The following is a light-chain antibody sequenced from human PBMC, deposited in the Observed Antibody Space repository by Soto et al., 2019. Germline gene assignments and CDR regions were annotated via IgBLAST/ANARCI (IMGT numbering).Light chain of an antibody. V-gene: IGLV2-14*01. CDR2: EVS. Sequence: QSALTQPASVSGSPGQSITISCTGTSTDVGGYNYVSWYQQHPGKAPKLMIYEVSNRPSGVSNRFSGSKSGNTASLTISGLQAEDGADYYCISYASSSTLGVFGGGTKLTVL. CDR3: ISYASSSTLGV. CDR1: STDVGGYNY. J-gene: IGLJ3*02.